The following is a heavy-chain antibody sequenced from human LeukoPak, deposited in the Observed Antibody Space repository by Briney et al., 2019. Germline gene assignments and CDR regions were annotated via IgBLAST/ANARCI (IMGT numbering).Heavy chain of an antibody. CDR2: INHSGST. Sequence: PSETLSLTCAVYGGSFSGYYWSWIRQPPGKGLEWIGEINHSGSTNYNPSLKSRVTISVDTSKNQFSLKLSSVTAADTAVYYCARPGGRGVWFGEIDYYYMDVWGKGTTVTISS. CDR3: ARPGGRGVWFGEIDYYYMDV. J-gene: IGHJ6*03. CDR1: GGSFSGYY. D-gene: IGHD3-10*01. V-gene: IGHV4-34*01.